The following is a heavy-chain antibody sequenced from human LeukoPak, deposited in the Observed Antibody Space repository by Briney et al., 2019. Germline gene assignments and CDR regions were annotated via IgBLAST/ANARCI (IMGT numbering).Heavy chain of an antibody. CDR1: GGSISSSNYY. Sequence: SETLSLTCSVSGGSISSSNYYWSWIRQPAGKGLEWIGRIYTSESTNYNPSLKSRVTISVDTSKNQFSLKLSSVTAADTAVYYCASGGGSGWLNWFDPWGQGTLVTVSS. V-gene: IGHV4-61*02. CDR3: ASGGGSGWLNWFDP. CDR2: IYTSEST. D-gene: IGHD6-19*01. J-gene: IGHJ5*02.